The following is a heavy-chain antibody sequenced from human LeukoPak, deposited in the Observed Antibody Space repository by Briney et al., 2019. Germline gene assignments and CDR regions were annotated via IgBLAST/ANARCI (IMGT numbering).Heavy chain of an antibody. J-gene: IGHJ5*02. CDR2: IYYSGNT. CDR3: ARDLPRYSSSLNWFDP. Sequence: SETLSLTCTVPGGSISSYYWSWIRQPPGKGLEWIGYIYYSGNTNYSPSLKSRVTISVDTSKNQFSLKLSSVTAADTAVYYCARDLPRYSSSLNWFDPWGQGTLVTVSS. V-gene: IGHV4-59*01. D-gene: IGHD6-13*01. CDR1: GGSISSYY.